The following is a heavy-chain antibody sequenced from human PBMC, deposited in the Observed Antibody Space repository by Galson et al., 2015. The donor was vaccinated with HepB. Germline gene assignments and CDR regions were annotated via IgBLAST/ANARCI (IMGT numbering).Heavy chain of an antibody. CDR2: INGDGSRT. CDR3: TRAMVPGQH. V-gene: IGHV3-74*03. Sequence: SLRLSCAASGFTFGSYWMHWVRQAPGKGLVWVSRINGDGSRTTYADSVKGRFTISRDNAKNTLYLQMNSLRAEDTAVYHCTRAMVPGQHWGQGTLVTVSS. D-gene: IGHD2-8*01. J-gene: IGHJ1*01. CDR1: GFTFGSYW.